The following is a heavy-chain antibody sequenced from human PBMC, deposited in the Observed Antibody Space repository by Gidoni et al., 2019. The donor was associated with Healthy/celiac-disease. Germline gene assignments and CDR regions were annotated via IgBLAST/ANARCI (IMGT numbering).Heavy chain of an antibody. CDR3: ARDNSGYDWGVGFDY. V-gene: IGHV3-30*04. Sequence: QVQLVESGGGVVQPGRSLRLSCAASGFTFSSYAMHWVRQAPGKGLEWVAVISYDGSNKYYADSVKGRFTISRDNSKNTLYLQMNSLRAEDTAVYYCARDNSGYDWGVGFDYWGQGTLVTVSS. CDR1: GFTFSSYA. J-gene: IGHJ4*02. D-gene: IGHD5-12*01. CDR2: ISYDGSNK.